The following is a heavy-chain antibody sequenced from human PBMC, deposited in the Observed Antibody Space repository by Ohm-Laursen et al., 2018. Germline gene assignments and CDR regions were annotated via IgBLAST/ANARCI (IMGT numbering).Heavy chain of an antibody. CDR1: GFTFSDYY. J-gene: IGHJ4*02. V-gene: IGHV3-11*01. D-gene: IGHD3-22*01. CDR3: AKPVSYYDTSGPHF. Sequence: SLRLSCAASGFTFSDYYMSWIRQAPGKGLEWISYMSSSGSTTSYADSVKGRFTISRDNAKNLLYLQMDSLRAEDTAMYYCAKPVSYYDTSGPHFWGQGTLVTVSS. CDR2: MSSSGSTT.